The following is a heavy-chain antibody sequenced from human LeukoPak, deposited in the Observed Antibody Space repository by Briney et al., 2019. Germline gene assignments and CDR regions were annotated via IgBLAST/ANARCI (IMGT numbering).Heavy chain of an antibody. D-gene: IGHD1-26*01. J-gene: IGHJ5*02. CDR1: GGSISSYY. V-gene: IGHV4-59*01. CDR3: ARAGSGSYYVDTRFDP. CDR2: IYYSGST. Sequence: SSETLSLTCTVSGGSISSYYWSWIRQPPGKGLEWIGYIYYSGSTNYNPSLKSRVTISVDTSKNQFSLKLSSVTAADTAVYYCARAGSGSYYVDTRFDPWGQGTLVTVSS.